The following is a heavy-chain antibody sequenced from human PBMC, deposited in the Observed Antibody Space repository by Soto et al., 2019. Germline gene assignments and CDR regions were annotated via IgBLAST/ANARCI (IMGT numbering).Heavy chain of an antibody. Sequence: GGSLRLSCAASGFTFSSDAMHWVRQAPGKGLEWVSFISYDGTKKSYADSVKGRFTISRDNSKNTLYVQMNSLKAEDTAVYYCAKDLATHYVSAYWGQGTLVTVSS. J-gene: IGHJ4*02. D-gene: IGHD5-12*01. CDR1: GFTFSSDA. V-gene: IGHV3-30*18. CDR3: AKDLATHYVSAY. CDR2: ISYDGTKK.